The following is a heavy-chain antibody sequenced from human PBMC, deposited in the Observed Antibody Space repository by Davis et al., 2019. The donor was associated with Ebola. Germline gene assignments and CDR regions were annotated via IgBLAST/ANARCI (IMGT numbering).Heavy chain of an antibody. D-gene: IGHD3-3*01. CDR1: GGTFSSYA. V-gene: IGHV1-69*01. CDR3: AREALLGFDP. CDR2: IIPIFGTT. J-gene: IGHJ5*02. Sequence: KVSCKASGGTFSSYAISWVRQAPGQGLEWMGGIIPIFGTTNYAQKFQGRVTITADESTSTAYMELSSLRSEDTAVYYCAREALLGFDPWGQGTLVTVSS.